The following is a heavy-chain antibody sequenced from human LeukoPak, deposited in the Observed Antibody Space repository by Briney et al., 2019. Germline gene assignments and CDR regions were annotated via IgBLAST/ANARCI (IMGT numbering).Heavy chain of an antibody. CDR1: GYRFTSYW. CDR2: IYPGDSDT. CDR3: ARLHGWFGELLGYYYYYGMDV. V-gene: IGHV5-51*01. J-gene: IGHJ6*02. Sequence: GESLKISCKGSGYRFTSYWIGWVRQMPGKGLEWMGIIYPGDSDTRYSPSFQGQVTISADKSISTAYLQWSSLKASDTAMYYCARLHGWFGELLGYYYYYGMDVWGQGTTVTVSS. D-gene: IGHD3-10*01.